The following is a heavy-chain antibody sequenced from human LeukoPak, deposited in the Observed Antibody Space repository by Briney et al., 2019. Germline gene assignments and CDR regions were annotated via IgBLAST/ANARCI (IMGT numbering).Heavy chain of an antibody. CDR1: GDSISSSSFY. Sequence: QSSETLSLTCSVSGDSISSSSFYWGWVRQPPGKEPEWIGSIHYSGSTYYNPALKSRVTISVDTSKNQFSLKLSFVTAADTAVYYCARHIGIGDGMDVWGQGTTVTVSS. J-gene: IGHJ6*02. CDR3: ARHIGIGDGMDV. D-gene: IGHD3-16*02. CDR2: IHYSGST. V-gene: IGHV4-39*07.